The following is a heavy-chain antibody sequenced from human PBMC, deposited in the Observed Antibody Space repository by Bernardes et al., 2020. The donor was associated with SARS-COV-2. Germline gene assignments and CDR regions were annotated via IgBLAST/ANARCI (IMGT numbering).Heavy chain of an antibody. CDR3: ARTINDFWSGYYPYSFDH. J-gene: IGHJ4*02. CDR1: GYIFDNYW. CDR2: IYPGDSDT. Sequence: GGSLKISCEASGYIFDNYWIGWVRQMPGKGLEWMGVIYPGDSDTRYSPSFQGQVTISVDTSISTAYLQWTSLRASDTAMYYCARTINDFWSGYYPYSFDHWGQGALVTVTS. V-gene: IGHV5-51*01. D-gene: IGHD3-3*01.